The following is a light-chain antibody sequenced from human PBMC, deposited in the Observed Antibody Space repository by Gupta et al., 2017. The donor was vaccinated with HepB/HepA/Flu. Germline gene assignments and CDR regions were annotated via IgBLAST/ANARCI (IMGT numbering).Light chain of an antibody. Sequence: IVMTQTPLSLSVTPGQPASISCKSSESLLHSDGETYLYWYLQKPRQPPQLLIYEVSKRFSGVPDRFSGSGSGTEFTLKIRRVEAEDVGMYYCMKNVLLHCSFGQGTKLEIK. CDR1: ESLLHSDGETY. J-gene: IGKJ2*04. CDR2: EVS. CDR3: MKNVLLHCS. V-gene: IGKV2D-29*01.